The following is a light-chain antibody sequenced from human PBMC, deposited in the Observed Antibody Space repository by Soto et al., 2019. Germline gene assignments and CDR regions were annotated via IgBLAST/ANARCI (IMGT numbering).Light chain of an antibody. CDR2: GAS. J-gene: IGKJ3*01. CDR3: HQYGTAPLT. CDR1: QRVSRN. V-gene: IGKV3-20*01. Sequence: EIVMTQSPATLSVSPGERATLSCRASQRVSRNLAWYQQKPGQAPRLLIYGASSRATGIPDRFSGSGSGTDFTLTISRLEPEDFSVYYCHQYGTAPLTFGPGTKVDIK.